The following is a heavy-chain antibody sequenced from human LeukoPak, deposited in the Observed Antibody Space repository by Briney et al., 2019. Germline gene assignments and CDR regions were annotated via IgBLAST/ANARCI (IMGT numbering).Heavy chain of an antibody. J-gene: IGHJ4*02. CDR3: ATSATWNYVEGLDY. D-gene: IGHD1-7*01. V-gene: IGHV1-69*13. Sequence: ASVKVSCKASRGTSSSYAISWVRQAPGQGLEWMGGIIPIFGTANYAQKFQGRVTITADESTSTAYMELSSLRSEDTAVYYCATSATWNYVEGLDYWGQGTLVTVSS. CDR1: RGTSSSYA. CDR2: IIPIFGTA.